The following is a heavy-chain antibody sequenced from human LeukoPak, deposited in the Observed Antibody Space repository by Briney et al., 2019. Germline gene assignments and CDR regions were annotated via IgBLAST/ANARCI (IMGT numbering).Heavy chain of an antibody. Sequence: GASVKVSCKASGYTFTSYAMNWVRQAPGQGLEWMGWINTNTGNPTYAQGFTGRFVFSLDTSVSTAYLQISSLKAEDTAVYYCARSMVDYYDSSGYSNWFDPWGQGTLVTVSS. CDR3: ARSMVDYYDSSGYSNWFDP. CDR2: INTNTGNP. CDR1: GYTFTSYA. V-gene: IGHV7-4-1*02. J-gene: IGHJ5*02. D-gene: IGHD3-22*01.